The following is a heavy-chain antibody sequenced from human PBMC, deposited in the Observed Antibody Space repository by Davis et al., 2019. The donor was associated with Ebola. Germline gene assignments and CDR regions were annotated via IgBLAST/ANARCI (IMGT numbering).Heavy chain of an antibody. CDR2: VDHSGRT. CDR1: GGSFSGYY. J-gene: IGHJ6*02. D-gene: IGHD4-23*01. CDR3: VRGGGYGGYGMDV. V-gene: IGHV4-34*01. Sequence: PSETLSLTCSVSGGSFSGYYWTWIRQPPGKGLEWIGEVDHSGRTNYNPSLKGRLTISSDTSKNQFSLKVTSVTAADTAVYYCVRGGGYGGYGMDVWGQGTTVTVSS.